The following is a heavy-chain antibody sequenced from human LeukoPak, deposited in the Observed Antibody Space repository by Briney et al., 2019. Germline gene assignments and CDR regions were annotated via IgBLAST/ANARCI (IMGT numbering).Heavy chain of an antibody. CDR1: GGTFSSYA. V-gene: IGHV1-69*06. D-gene: IGHD5-18*01. Sequence: SVKVSCKASGGTFSSYAISWVRQVPGQGLERMGGIIPIFGTANYAQKFQGRVTITADKSTSTAYMELSSLRSEDTAVYYCARGGGYSYGLQFDYWGQGTLVTVSS. CDR2: IIPIFGTA. J-gene: IGHJ4*02. CDR3: ARGGGYSYGLQFDY.